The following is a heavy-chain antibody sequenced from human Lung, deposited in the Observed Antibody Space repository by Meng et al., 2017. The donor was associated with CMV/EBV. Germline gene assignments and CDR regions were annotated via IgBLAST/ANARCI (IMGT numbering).Heavy chain of an antibody. D-gene: IGHD5-24*01. CDR2: INQDGSQS. CDR3: ARDPNEDGGVTLDN. Sequence: SCVASGFSLSNYWMTWVRQAPGKALEWVANINQDGSQSYYVDSVRGRFTITRDNGGNSLYLQMNSLGGDDTAVYYCARDPNEDGGVTLDNWGQGILV. J-gene: IGHJ4*02. CDR1: GFSLSNYW. V-gene: IGHV3-7*01.